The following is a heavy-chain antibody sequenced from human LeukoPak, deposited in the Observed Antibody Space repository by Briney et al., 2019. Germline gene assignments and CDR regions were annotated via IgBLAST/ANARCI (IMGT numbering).Heavy chain of an antibody. CDR2: ISPNSGRT. J-gene: IGHJ6*02. CDR1: GYTFTGYY. CDR3: ARGVSRHYDILTGYYQYYYHGMDV. Sequence: ASVKVSCKASGYTFTGYYMHWVRQAPGQGLEWMGWISPNSGRTNYAQKSQGRVTMTRDTSISTAYMELSRLRSDDTAVYYCARGVSRHYDILTGYYQYYYHGMDVWGPGTTVTVSS. D-gene: IGHD3-9*01. V-gene: IGHV1-2*02.